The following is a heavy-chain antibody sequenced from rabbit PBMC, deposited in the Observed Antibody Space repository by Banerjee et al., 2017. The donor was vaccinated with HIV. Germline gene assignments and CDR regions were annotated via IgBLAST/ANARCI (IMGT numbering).Heavy chain of an antibody. V-gene: IGHV1S45*01. J-gene: IGHJ4*01. D-gene: IGHD8-1*01. CDR1: GFSFSSSYW. CDR2: IDGGSSDST. Sequence: QEQLEESGGDLVKPEGSLTLTCTASGFSFSSSYWICWVRQAPGKGLEWIACIDGGSSDSTYYASWAKSRFTISKTSSTTVTLQMTSLTAADTATYFCAREAFIAVGSFHYTSYFNLWGPGTLVTVS. CDR3: AREAFIAVGSFHYTSYFNL.